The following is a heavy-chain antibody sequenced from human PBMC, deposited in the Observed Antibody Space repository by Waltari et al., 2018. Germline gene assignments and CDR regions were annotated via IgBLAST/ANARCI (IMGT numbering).Heavy chain of an antibody. V-gene: IGHV4-38-2*01. Sequence: QVQLQESGPGLAKPSETLSLTCAASGYCISSGYYWGWIRQPPGKGLEWIGSIYHSGSTYYNPSLKSRVTISVDTSKNQFSLKLSSVTAADTAVYYCARQLYYYGSGNWFDPWGQGTLVTVSS. D-gene: IGHD3-10*01. J-gene: IGHJ5*02. CDR2: IYHSGST. CDR3: ARQLYYYGSGNWFDP. CDR1: GYCISSGYY.